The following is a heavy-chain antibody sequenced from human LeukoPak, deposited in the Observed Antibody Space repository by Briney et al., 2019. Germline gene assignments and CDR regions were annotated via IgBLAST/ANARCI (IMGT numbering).Heavy chain of an antibody. V-gene: IGHV4-30-4*08. Sequence: PSETLSLTCTVSGGSISSGDYYWSWIRQPPGKGLEWIGYIYYSGSTYYNPSLKSRVTISVDTSKNQFSLKLSSVTAADTAVYYCARGFGEMAHYFDYWGQGTLVTVSS. CDR1: GGSISSGDYY. J-gene: IGHJ4*02. D-gene: IGHD5-24*01. CDR2: IYYSGST. CDR3: ARGFGEMAHYFDY.